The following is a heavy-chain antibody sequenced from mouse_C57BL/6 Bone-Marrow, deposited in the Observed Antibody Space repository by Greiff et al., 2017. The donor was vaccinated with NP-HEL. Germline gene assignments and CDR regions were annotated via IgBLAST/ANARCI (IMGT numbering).Heavy chain of an antibody. J-gene: IGHJ1*03. Sequence: EVQLQQSGAELVKPGASVKLSCTASGFNFKDYYMHWVKQRPEQGLEWIGRIDPEDGATKYAPKFQGKATITADTSSNTAYLMLSSLTSEDTAVYYCARLYYGSRGYWYFDVWGTGTTVTVTA. CDR2: IDPEDGAT. D-gene: IGHD1-1*01. CDR1: GFNFKDYY. CDR3: ARLYYGSRGYWYFDV. V-gene: IGHV14-2*01.